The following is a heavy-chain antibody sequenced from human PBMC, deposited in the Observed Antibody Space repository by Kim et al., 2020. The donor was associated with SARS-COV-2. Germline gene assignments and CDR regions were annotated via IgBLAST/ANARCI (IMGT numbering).Heavy chain of an antibody. CDR1: GFTFSNYA. CDR2: ITASGANT. V-gene: IGHV3-23*01. J-gene: IGHJ4*02. D-gene: IGHD6-19*01. Sequence: GGSLRLSCEASGFTFSNYALTWVRQAPGKGLEWVSSITASGANTYYADSVKGRFTISRDDSKNTLFLQMSSLRADDTALYYCAKGYSGWFFYDYWGQGTLVTVSS. CDR3: AKGYSGWFFYDY.